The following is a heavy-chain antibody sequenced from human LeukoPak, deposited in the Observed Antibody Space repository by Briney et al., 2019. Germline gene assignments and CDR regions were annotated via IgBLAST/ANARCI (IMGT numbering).Heavy chain of an antibody. Sequence: GGSLRLSCSASGFTFSSYAMHWVRQAPGKGLEYVSAISSNGGSTYYADSVKGRFTISRDNSKNTLYLQMSSLRAEDTAVYYCVKVGYCSSTSCYAYVDYWGEGTVVTVSS. V-gene: IGHV3-64D*06. J-gene: IGHJ4*02. CDR1: GFTFSSYA. D-gene: IGHD2-2*01. CDR3: VKVGYCSSTSCYAYVDY. CDR2: ISSNGGST.